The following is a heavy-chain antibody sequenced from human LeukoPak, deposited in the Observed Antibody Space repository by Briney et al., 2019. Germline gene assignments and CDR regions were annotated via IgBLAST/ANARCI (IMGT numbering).Heavy chain of an antibody. CDR1: GFSLSTRGVG. D-gene: IGHD1-26*01. Sequence: ESGPTLMKPTQTLTLTCTFSGFSLSTRGVGMGWICHPPGKALEWLALIYLDDDKRYSPSLKSRLTITKDTSKNQVVLTMTNMDPVDTATYYCAHRRYWDYYFDDWGQGTLVTVSS. CDR2: IYLDDDK. V-gene: IGHV2-5*02. J-gene: IGHJ4*02. CDR3: AHRRYWDYYFDD.